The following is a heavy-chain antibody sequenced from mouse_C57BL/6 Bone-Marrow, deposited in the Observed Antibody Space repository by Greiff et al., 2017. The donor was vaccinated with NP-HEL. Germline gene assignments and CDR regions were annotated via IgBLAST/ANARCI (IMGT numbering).Heavy chain of an antibody. J-gene: IGHJ2*01. D-gene: IGHD1-1*01. Sequence: VKLQESGAELARPGASVKLSCKASGYTFTSYGISWVKQRTGQGLEWIGEIYPRSGNTYYNEKFKGKAPLTAYHSSRTAYMELRSLTSEDSAVYFCARVLRYKDYFDYWGQGTTLTVSS. CDR1: GYTFTSYG. V-gene: IGHV1-81*01. CDR2: IYPRSGNT. CDR3: ARVLRYKDYFDY.